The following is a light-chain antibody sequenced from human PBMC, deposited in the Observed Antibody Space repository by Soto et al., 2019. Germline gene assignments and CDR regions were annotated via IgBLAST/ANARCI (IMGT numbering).Light chain of an antibody. V-gene: IGLV2-8*01. CDR3: GSYAGSNNLV. CDR1: SSDVGGYNY. Sequence: QSALTQPPSASGSPGQSVTISCTGTSSDVGGYNYVSWYQQNPGKAPKLIIYEVSKRPSGVPDRFSGSKSGNTASLTVSGLQAEDEDDYYCGSYAGSNNLVFGGGTKLTVL. CDR2: EVS. J-gene: IGLJ2*01.